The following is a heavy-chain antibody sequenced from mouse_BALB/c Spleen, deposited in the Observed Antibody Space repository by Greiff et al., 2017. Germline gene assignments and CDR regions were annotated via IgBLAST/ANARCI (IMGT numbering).Heavy chain of an antibody. J-gene: IGHJ2*01. V-gene: IGHV2-2*02. D-gene: IGHD1-2*01. CDR1: GFSLTSYG. CDR2: IWSGGST. Sequence: VQRVESGPGLVQPSQSLSITCTVSGFSLTSYGVHWVRQSPGKGLEWLGVIWSGGSTDYNAAFISRLSISKDNSKSQVFFKMNSLQANDTAIYYCARGYYYGFSFDYWGQGTTLTVSS. CDR3: ARGYYYGFSFDY.